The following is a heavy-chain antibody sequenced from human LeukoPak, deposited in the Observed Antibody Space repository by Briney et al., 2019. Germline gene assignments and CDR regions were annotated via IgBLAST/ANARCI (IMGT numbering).Heavy chain of an antibody. CDR2: ISRSGGST. CDR3: AKDPFNYYDSSGGDH. Sequence: GGSLILSCAASGFTFSSYAMSWVRQVPGKGLEWVSAISRSGGSTYYADSVKGRYTISRDNSKNTLYLQMNSLRAEDTAVYYCAKDPFNYYDSSGGDHWGQGTLVTVSS. D-gene: IGHD3-22*01. V-gene: IGHV3-23*01. J-gene: IGHJ4*02. CDR1: GFTFSSYA.